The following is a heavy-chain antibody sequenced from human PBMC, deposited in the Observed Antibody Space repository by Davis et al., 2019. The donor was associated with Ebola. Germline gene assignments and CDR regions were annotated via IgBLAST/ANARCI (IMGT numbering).Heavy chain of an antibody. J-gene: IGHJ5*02. Sequence: GGSLRLSCAASGFTFSNFAMHWVRQAPGKGLEWVAVIWYDGSNEYYADSVKGRFTISRDNSKNTLYLQMNSLRAEDTAVYYCARRSNWNYVIWFDPWGQGTLVTVSS. CDR2: IWYDGSNE. V-gene: IGHV3-33*01. CDR3: ARRSNWNYVIWFDP. CDR1: GFTFSNFA. D-gene: IGHD1-7*01.